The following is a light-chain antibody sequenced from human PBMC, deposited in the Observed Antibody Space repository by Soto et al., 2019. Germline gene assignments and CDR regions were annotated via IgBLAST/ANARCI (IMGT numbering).Light chain of an antibody. CDR3: CSYAGSYSYV. CDR2: DVS. J-gene: IGLJ1*01. Sequence: QSVLTQPRSVSGSPGQSVTISCTGTSSDVGGYNYVSWYQQHPGKAPKLMIYDVSKRPSGVPDRFSGSKSGNTASLTISGLQAXXEADXXCCSYAGSYSYVFGTGTKLTVL. CDR1: SSDVGGYNY. V-gene: IGLV2-11*01.